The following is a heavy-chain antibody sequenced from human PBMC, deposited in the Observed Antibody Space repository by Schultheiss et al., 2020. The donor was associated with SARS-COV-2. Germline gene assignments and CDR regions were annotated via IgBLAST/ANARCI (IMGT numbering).Heavy chain of an antibody. D-gene: IGHD5-24*01. CDR1: GFTFSSYS. J-gene: IGHJ1*01. V-gene: IGHV3-33*08. Sequence: GGSLRLSCAASGFTFSSYSMNWVRQAPGKGLEWVAAIWYDGSKKYYADSVKGRFTISRDNSKNTLNLEINSLRAEDTAVYYCARERGGDGYPDYFQHWGQGTLVTVSS. CDR3: ARERGGDGYPDYFQH. CDR2: IWYDGSKK.